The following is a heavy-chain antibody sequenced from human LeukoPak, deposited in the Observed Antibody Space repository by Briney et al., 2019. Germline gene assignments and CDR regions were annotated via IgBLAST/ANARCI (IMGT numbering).Heavy chain of an antibody. J-gene: IGHJ4*02. CDR3: ARVYSSGSVDY. CDR1: GGSISSYY. CDR2: IYYSGST. Sequence: SETLSLTCTVSGGSISSYYWSWIRQPPGKGLEWIGYIYYSGSTNYNPSLKSRVTISVDTSKNQFSLKLSSVTDADTAVYYCARVYSSGSVDYWGQGTLVTVSS. D-gene: IGHD6-19*01. V-gene: IGHV4-59*01.